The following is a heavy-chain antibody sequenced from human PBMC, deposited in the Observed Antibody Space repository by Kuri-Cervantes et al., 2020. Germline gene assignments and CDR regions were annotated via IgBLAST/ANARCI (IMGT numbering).Heavy chain of an antibody. D-gene: IGHD3-16*02. J-gene: IGHJ4*02. Sequence: GESLKISCAASGFTFSSYGMHWVRQAPGEGLEWVAVICYDGSNKHSADSVKGRFTISRDNSKNTLYLQMNSLRAEDTAVNYCATSHRYIFDYWGQGTLVTVSS. CDR1: GFTFSSYG. CDR2: ICYDGSNK. V-gene: IGHV3-30*03. CDR3: ATSHRYIFDY.